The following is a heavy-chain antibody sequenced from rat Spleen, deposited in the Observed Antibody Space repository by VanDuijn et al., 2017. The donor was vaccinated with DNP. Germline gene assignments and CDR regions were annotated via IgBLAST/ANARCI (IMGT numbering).Heavy chain of an antibody. Sequence: EVQLVESGGGLVQPGRSLKLSCAASGFTFSDYYMAWVRQAPTKGLEWVASISYDGGSTYYRDSVKGRFTISRDNAKSSLYLQMDSLRSEDTSTYYCTTFLIYAHVMDAWGQGASVTVSS. CDR1: GFTFSDYY. CDR2: ISYDGGST. V-gene: IGHV5-20*01. D-gene: IGHD1-12*01. J-gene: IGHJ4*01. CDR3: TTFLIYAHVMDA.